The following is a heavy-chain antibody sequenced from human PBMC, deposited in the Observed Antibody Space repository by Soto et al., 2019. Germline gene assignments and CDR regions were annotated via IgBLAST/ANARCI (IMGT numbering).Heavy chain of an antibody. J-gene: IGHJ6*02. Sequence: GGSLRLSCAGSGFTFRNYGMHWVRQVPGKGLEWVALISYDGTNRYYADSVKGRFTISRDNSKNTLYLQMNSLRAEDTAVYYCARVEAAAGHSYYYYYYGMDVWGQGTTVTVSS. CDR1: GFTFRNYG. D-gene: IGHD6-13*01. CDR3: ARVEAAAGHSYYYYYYGMDV. CDR2: ISYDGTNR. V-gene: IGHV3-30*03.